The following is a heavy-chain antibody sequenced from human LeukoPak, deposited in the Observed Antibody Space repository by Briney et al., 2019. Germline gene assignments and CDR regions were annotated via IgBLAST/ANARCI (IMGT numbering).Heavy chain of an antibody. D-gene: IGHD2-2*01. CDR2: IYHSGST. V-gene: IGHV4-38-2*01. J-gene: IGHJ5*02. CDR1: GYPISSGYY. CDR3: ARHVDQLLNWFDP. Sequence: SETLSLTCAVSGYPISSGYYWGWIRQPPGKGLEWIGSIYHSGSTYYNPSLKSRVTISVDTSKNQFSLKLSSVTAADTAVYYCARHVDQLLNWFDPWGQGTLVTVSS.